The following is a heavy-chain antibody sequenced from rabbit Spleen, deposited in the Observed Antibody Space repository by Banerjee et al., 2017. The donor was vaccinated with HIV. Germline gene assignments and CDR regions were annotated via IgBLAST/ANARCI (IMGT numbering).Heavy chain of an antibody. CDR2: IDTNDGDT. Sequence: QEHLVESGGDLVKPGASLTLTCTASGFSFSSRYYICWVRQAPGKGLEWTACIDTNDGDTDYANWPKGRFTISKTSSTTVTLQMTSLTAADTATYFCARNYVNAFDPWGPGTLVTVS. V-gene: IGHV1S45*01. D-gene: IGHD1-1*01. CDR3: ARNYVNAFDP. J-gene: IGHJ2*01. CDR1: GFSFSSRYY.